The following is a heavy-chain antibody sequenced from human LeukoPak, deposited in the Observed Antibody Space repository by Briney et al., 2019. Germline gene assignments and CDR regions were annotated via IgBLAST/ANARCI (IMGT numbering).Heavy chain of an antibody. Sequence: SETLSLTCAVYGGSFSGFYWSWIRQPPGKGLEWIGEINHSGSTNYNPSLKSRVTISVDTSKNQFSLKLSSVTAADTAVYYCARAVAAAAWFDPWGQGTLVTVSS. V-gene: IGHV4-34*01. J-gene: IGHJ5*02. CDR3: ARAVAAAAWFDP. D-gene: IGHD6-13*01. CDR2: INHSGST. CDR1: GGSFSGFY.